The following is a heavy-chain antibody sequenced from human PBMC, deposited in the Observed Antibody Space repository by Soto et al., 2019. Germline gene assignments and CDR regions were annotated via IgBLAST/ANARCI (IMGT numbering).Heavy chain of an antibody. V-gene: IGHV4-31*03. J-gene: IGHJ5*02. CDR2: IYYSGST. Sequence: QVQLQESGPGLVKPSQTLSLTCTVSGGSISSGGYYLSWIRQHPGKGLEWIGYIYYSGSTYYNPSLKSRVTISVDTSKNQFSLKLSSVTAADTAVYYCAREEGGGYDHRWFAPWGQGTLVTVSS. CDR1: GGSISSGGYY. CDR3: AREEGGGYDHRWFAP. D-gene: IGHD5-12*01.